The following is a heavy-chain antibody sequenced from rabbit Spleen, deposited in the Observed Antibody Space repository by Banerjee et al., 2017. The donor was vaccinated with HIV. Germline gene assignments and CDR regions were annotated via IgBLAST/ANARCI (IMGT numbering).Heavy chain of an antibody. V-gene: IGHV1S45*01. CDR3: ARDLTSVIGWNFNL. J-gene: IGHJ4*01. Sequence: QEQLVESGGGLVQPGGSLKLSCKASGFDLNTYGVSWVRQAPGKGLEWIACINTATGKGVYASWAQGRFTISRTSSTTVTLQMTSLTAADTATYFCARDLTSVIGWNFNLWGPGTLVTVS. CDR2: INTATGKG. CDR1: GFDLNTYG. D-gene: IGHD1-1*01.